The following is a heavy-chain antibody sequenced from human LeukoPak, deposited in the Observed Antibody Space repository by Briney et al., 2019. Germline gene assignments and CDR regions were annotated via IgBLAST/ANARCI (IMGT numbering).Heavy chain of an antibody. CDR3: ARRTRVRGLPGLGYYYYYYVDV. Sequence: PGRSLRLSCAASGFTFSNYGMHWVRQAPGKGLEWVAVIWYDGSNKYYADSVKGRFTISRDNSKNTLYLQMNSLRAEDTAVYYCARRTRVRGLPGLGYYYYYYVDVWGKGTTVTVSS. V-gene: IGHV3-33*01. D-gene: IGHD3-10*01. CDR1: GFTFSNYG. CDR2: IWYDGSNK. J-gene: IGHJ6*03.